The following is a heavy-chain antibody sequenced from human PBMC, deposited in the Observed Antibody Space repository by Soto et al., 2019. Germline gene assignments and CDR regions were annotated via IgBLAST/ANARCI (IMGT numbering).Heavy chain of an antibody. CDR1: GWSFSGYY. J-gene: IGHJ4*02. CDR2: INHSGAT. Sequence: QVQLQQWGAGLLKPSETLSLTCAVYGWSFSGYYWSWIRQPPGKGLEWIGEINHSGATNSNPSLKSRVTISVDTSKNQFSLKLSSVTAADTAVYYCARAYGGNVFDYWGQGTLVTVSS. CDR3: ARAYGGNVFDY. V-gene: IGHV4-34*01. D-gene: IGHD4-17*01.